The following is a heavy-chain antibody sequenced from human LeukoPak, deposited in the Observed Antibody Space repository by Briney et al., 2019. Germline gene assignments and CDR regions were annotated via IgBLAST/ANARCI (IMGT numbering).Heavy chain of an antibody. J-gene: IGHJ5*02. Sequence: GGSLRLSCAASGFTFSSYAMSWVRQAPGKGLVWVSRINSDGSSTSYADSVKGRFTISRDNAKNTLYLHMNSLRAEDTAVYYCASLPPAGITIFGVVLVTWGQGTLVTVSS. CDR2: INSDGSST. D-gene: IGHD3-3*01. CDR1: GFTFSSYA. CDR3: ASLPPAGITIFGVVLVT. V-gene: IGHV3-74*01.